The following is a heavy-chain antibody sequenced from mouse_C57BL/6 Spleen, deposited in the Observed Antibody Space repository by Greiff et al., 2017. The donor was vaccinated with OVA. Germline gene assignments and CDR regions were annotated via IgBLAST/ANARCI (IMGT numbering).Heavy chain of an antibody. Sequence: EVQLQQSGPELVKPGASVKISCKASGYTFTDYYMNWVKQSHGKSLEWIGDINPNNGGTSYNQKFKGKATLTVDKSSSTAYMELRSLTSEDSAVYYCARGLLRYQVFAYWGQGTLVTVSA. J-gene: IGHJ3*01. CDR1: GYTFTDYY. V-gene: IGHV1-26*01. CDR3: ARGLLRYQVFAY. CDR2: INPNNGGT. D-gene: IGHD1-1*01.